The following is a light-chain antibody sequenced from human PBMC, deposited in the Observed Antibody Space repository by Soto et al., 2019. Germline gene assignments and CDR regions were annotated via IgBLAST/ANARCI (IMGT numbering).Light chain of an antibody. CDR2: AAS. Sequence: DIQMTQSPSSLSASVGDRVTIPCRASQTISTYLNWYQQKPGKAPKLLIYAASTLQSGVPSRFSGGGSGTDFTLTISSLRPEDFATYYCQQSYSTPYTFGQGTKLEIK. J-gene: IGKJ2*01. CDR1: QTISTY. CDR3: QQSYSTPYT. V-gene: IGKV1-39*01.